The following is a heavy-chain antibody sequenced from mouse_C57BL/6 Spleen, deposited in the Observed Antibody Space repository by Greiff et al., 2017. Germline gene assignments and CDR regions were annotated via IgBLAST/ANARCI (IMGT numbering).Heavy chain of an antibody. CDR3: APHYYGWYVDV. D-gene: IGHD1-2*01. CDR2: INPSNGGT. CDR1: GYTFTSYW. Sequence: QVQLQQPGIELVKPGASVTLSCKASGYTFTSYWMHWVKQRPGPGLEWIGNINPSNGGTNYNEKFKSKATLTVDKSSSTAYMQLSSLTSEDSAVYYCAPHYYGWYVDVWGTGTTVTVSS. J-gene: IGHJ1*03. V-gene: IGHV1-53*01.